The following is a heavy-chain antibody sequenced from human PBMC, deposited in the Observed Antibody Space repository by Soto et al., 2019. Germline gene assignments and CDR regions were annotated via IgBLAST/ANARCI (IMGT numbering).Heavy chain of an antibody. CDR3: ARTINRYCTNAICLSPYYSYGLDV. Sequence: QVQLVQSGAEMKKPGASVKVSCKASGYTITKFGISWVRQAPGQGLEWMGCISAHRSNTKYAQKFQGRVTMTTDTSTNTAYMELRSLRADDSGVFYCARTINRYCTNAICLSPYYSYGLDVWGQGTTVSVSS. CDR1: GYTITKFG. V-gene: IGHV1-18*01. J-gene: IGHJ6*02. D-gene: IGHD2-8*01. CDR2: ISAHRSNT.